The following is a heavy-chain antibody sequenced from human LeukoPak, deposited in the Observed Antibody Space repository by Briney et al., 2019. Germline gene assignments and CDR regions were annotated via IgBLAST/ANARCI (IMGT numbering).Heavy chain of an antibody. Sequence: SETLSLTCTASGGSISSYYWSWIRQPPGKGLEWIGNIYDSGSTNYNPSLKSRLTISVDTSKNQCSLKLSSVTAADTAVYYCARQSISGSSLSYFDYWGQGTLVNVSS. CDR1: GGSISSYY. V-gene: IGHV4-59*01. CDR2: IYDSGST. CDR3: ARQSISGSSLSYFDY. J-gene: IGHJ4*02. D-gene: IGHD3-22*01.